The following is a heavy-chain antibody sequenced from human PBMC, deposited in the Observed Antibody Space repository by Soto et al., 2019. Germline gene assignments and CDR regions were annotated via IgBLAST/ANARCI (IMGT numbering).Heavy chain of an antibody. D-gene: IGHD3-22*01. V-gene: IGHV4-59*01. CDR2: IYSSGNT. Sequence: QVQLQESGPGLVKSSETLSLTCTVSGDSMTSYYWTWIRQSPGKGLEWIGYIYSSGNTNYNPSLKSRVTISVDRSNNPFSLKLTSMTAADSAVYYCARGGGWLPDLWGQGTLVTVST. J-gene: IGHJ4*02. CDR3: ARGGGWLPDL. CDR1: GDSMTSYY.